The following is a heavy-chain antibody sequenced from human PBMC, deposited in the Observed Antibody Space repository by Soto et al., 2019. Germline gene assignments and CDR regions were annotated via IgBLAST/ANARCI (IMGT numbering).Heavy chain of an antibody. CDR1: GGSFSGYY. CDR3: ARGHTGWLVRYKWFDP. Sequence: SETLSLTCAVYGGSFSGYYWSWIRQPPGKGLEWIGEINHSGSTNYNPSLKSRVTISVDTSKNQFSLKLSSVTAADTAVYYCARGHTGWLVRYKWFDPWGQGTLVTVSS. J-gene: IGHJ5*02. D-gene: IGHD6-19*01. CDR2: INHSGST. V-gene: IGHV4-34*01.